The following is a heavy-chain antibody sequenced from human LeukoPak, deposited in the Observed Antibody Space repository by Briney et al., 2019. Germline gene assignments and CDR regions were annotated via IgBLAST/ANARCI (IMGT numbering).Heavy chain of an antibody. CDR1: GGTFSSYA. D-gene: IGHD2-15*01. CDR3: ARGYLYCSGGSCYKNWFDP. Sequence: SVKVSCKASGGTFSSYAISWVRQAPGQGLEWMGGIIPIFGTANYAQKFQGRVTITTDESTSTAYMELSSLRSEDTAVYYCARGYLYCSGGSCYKNWFDPWGQGTLVTVSS. J-gene: IGHJ5*02. CDR2: IIPIFGTA. V-gene: IGHV1-69*05.